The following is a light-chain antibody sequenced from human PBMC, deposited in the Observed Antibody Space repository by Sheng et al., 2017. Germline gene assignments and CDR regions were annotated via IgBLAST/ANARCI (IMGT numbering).Light chain of an antibody. J-gene: IGKJ1*01. CDR1: QSVSSS. CDR3: QQRNIWPRT. V-gene: IGKV3-11*01. CDR2: DVS. Sequence: EIVLTQSPATLSLSPGERATLSCRASQSVSSSLDWYQQKPGQAPRLIIYDVSNRATGLPARFSGSGSGTDFTLTISSLEPEDSALYYCQQRNIWPRTFGQGTKVEIK.